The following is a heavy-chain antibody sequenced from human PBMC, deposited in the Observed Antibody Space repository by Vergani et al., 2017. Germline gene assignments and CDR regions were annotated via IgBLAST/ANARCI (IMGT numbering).Heavy chain of an antibody. CDR3: AKAPCSSTSCYAIDAFDI. J-gene: IGHJ3*02. Sequence: QVRLQESGPGLVKPSETLSLICSVSGSSMSGYYWSWIRQPPGKGLEWIGYIYYSGSTNYNPSLKSRVTISVDTSKNQFSLKLSSVTAADTAVYYCAKAPCSSTSCYAIDAFDIWGQGTMVTVSS. CDR2: IYYSGST. V-gene: IGHV4-59*01. D-gene: IGHD2-2*01. CDR1: GSSMSGYY.